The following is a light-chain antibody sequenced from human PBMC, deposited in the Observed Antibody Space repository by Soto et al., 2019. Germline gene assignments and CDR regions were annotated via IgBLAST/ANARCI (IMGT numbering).Light chain of an antibody. V-gene: IGKV1-17*01. Sequence: DIQMTQSPSSLSASVGDRVTITCRASQGIRDALGWYQQKPGKAPKRLIYAASSLQSGVPSRFSGRGSGTEFTITIRSLQPEDFATYSCLQHNSYPQTFGQGTKVEIK. CDR2: AAS. CDR1: QGIRDA. CDR3: LQHNSYPQT. J-gene: IGKJ1*01.